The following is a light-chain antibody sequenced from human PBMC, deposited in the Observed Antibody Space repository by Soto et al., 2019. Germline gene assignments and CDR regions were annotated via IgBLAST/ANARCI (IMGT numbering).Light chain of an antibody. CDR1: QSVSSN. CDR3: QQYNNWPRT. Sequence: VMTHSPATLSVSPGGIATLSCKASQSVSSNLAWYQQKPGQAPRLLIYVASTRATGIPARFSGSGSGTEFTLTISSLQSEDFAVYYCQQYNNWPRTFGQGTKVDIK. V-gene: IGKV3-15*01. CDR2: VAS. J-gene: IGKJ1*01.